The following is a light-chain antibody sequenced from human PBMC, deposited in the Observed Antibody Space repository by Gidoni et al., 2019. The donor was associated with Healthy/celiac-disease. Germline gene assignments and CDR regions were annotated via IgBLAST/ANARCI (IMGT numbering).Light chain of an antibody. CDR1: QSVSSY. J-gene: IGKJ1*01. CDR2: YAS. V-gene: IGKV3-11*01. CDR3: QQRSNWPPWT. Sequence: EIVLTPSPATLSLSPGERATLSCSASQSVSSYLAWYQQKPGQAPRILIYYASNRATGIPARFSGSGSGTDFTLTISSLEPEDFAVYYCQQRSNWPPWTFGQGTKVEIK.